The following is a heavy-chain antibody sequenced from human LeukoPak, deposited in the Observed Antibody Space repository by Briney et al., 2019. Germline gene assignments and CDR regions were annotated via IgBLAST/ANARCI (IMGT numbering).Heavy chain of an antibody. V-gene: IGHV3-20*01. CDR1: GFTFDDYG. Sequence: GESLRLSCAASGFTFDDYGMSWVRQAPGKGLEWVSGINWNGGSTGYADSVKGRFTISRDNAKNSLYLQMNSLRAEDTALYHCARVIEGAFDYWGQGTLVTVSS. CDR2: INWNGGST. J-gene: IGHJ4*02. CDR3: ARVIEGAFDY. D-gene: IGHD2-21*01.